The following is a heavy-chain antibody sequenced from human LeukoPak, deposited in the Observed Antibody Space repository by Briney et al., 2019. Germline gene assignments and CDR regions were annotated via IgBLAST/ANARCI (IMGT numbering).Heavy chain of an antibody. J-gene: IGHJ4*02. V-gene: IGHV3-73*01. CDR1: GFTFSGYS. CDR2: IRSKANSYAT. Sequence: GGSLRLSCAASGFTFSGYSFNWVRQAPGKGLEWVGRIRSKANSYATAYAASVKGRFTISRDDSKNTAYLQMNSLKTEDTAVYYCTRRDMTTVTTGVKFFDYWGQGTLVTVSS. CDR3: TRRDMTTVTTGVKFFDY. D-gene: IGHD4-17*01.